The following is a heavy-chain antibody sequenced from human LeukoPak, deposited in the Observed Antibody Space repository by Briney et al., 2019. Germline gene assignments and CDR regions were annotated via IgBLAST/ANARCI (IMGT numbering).Heavy chain of an antibody. CDR2: ISNTTRRI. CDR3: AREVGSFPAFAFDL. CDR1: GFTFSNYD. V-gene: IGHV3-48*04. Sequence: GGSLRLSCAASGFTFSNYDTNWVRQAPGQGLEWLSYISNTTRRIHYADSVKGRFTISRDNAKNSMYLQTNSLRAEDTAVYYCAREVGSFPAFAFDLWGQGTMVTVSS. J-gene: IGHJ3*01. D-gene: IGHD1-26*01.